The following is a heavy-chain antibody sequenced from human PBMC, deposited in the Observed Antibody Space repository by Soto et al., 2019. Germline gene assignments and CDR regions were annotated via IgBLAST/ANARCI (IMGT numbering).Heavy chain of an antibody. CDR3: ARDNNWSFDY. Sequence: EVQLVESGGGLVQPGGSLRLSCAASGFTFDDYSMNWVRQAPGQGLEWVSYIGRTRKYIDYADTVKGLFTISRDGAKNSEFRQMDSLGDEDTAFDYCARDNNWSFDYWGQGIPVTVSS. J-gene: IGHJ4*02. D-gene: IGHD1-20*01. CDR1: GFTFDDYS. V-gene: IGHV3-48*02. CDR2: IGRTRKYI.